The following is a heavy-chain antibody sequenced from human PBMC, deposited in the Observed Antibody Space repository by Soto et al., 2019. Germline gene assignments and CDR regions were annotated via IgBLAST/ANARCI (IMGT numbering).Heavy chain of an antibody. CDR1: GSTFSDYY. CDR2: ISSSGSTI. J-gene: IGHJ4*02. D-gene: IGHD2-15*01. CDR3: ARSPRYCSGGSCYFNY. Sequence: GGSLRLSCAASGSTFSDYYMSWIRQAPGKGLEWVSYISSSGSTIYYADSVKGRFTISRDNAKNSLYLQMNSLRAEDTAVYYCARSPRYCSGGSCYFNYWGQGTLVTVSS. V-gene: IGHV3-11*01.